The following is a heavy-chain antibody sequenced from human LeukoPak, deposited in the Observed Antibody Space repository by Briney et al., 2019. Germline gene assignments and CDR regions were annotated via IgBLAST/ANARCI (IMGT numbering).Heavy chain of an antibody. CDR1: GFTFSGYE. D-gene: IGHD1-7*01. V-gene: IGHV3-48*03. J-gene: IGHJ4*02. CDR2: ISSSGTTI. CDR3: VRRMETTRHFDY. Sequence: GGSLRLSCAASGFTFSGYEMNWVRQAPGKGLEWVSYISSSGTTIYYADSVKGRFTISRDNAKNSLCLQMHSLRAEDTAIYYCVRRMETTRHFDYWGQGTLVTVSS.